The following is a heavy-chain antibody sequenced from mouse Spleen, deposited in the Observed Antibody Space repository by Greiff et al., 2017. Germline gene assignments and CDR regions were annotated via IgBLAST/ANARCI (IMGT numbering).Heavy chain of an antibody. CDR3: ARALTTVVARYYFDY. CDR1: GFTFSSYA. J-gene: IGHJ2*01. CDR2: ISSGGSYT. Sequence: EVQVVESGGGLVKPGGSLKLSCAASGFTFSSYAMSWVRQTPEKRLEWVATISSGGSYTYYPDSVKGRFTISRDNAKNTLYLQMSSLRSEDTAMYYCARALTTVVARYYFDYWGQGTTLTVSS. D-gene: IGHD1-1*01. V-gene: IGHV5-9-3*01.